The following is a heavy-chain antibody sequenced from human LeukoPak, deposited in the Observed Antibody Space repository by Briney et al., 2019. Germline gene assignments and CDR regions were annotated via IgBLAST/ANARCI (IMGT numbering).Heavy chain of an antibody. CDR3: AKRRGIVVVPAAPGDYYYGMDV. CDR1: GGSISSSN. CDR2: ISGSGGST. J-gene: IGHJ6*02. Sequence: GALSLTCAVSGGSISSSNWWSWVRQPPGKGLEWVSAISGSGGSTYYADSVKGRFTISRDNSKNTLYLQMNSLRAEDTAVYYCAKRRGIVVVPAAPGDYYYGMDVWGQGTTVTVSS. V-gene: IGHV3-23*01. D-gene: IGHD2-2*01.